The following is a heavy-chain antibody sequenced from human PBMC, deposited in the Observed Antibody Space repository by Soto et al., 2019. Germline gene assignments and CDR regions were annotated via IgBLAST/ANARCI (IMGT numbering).Heavy chain of an antibody. CDR1: GYTFTGYF. J-gene: IGHJ3*02. CDR2: INPNSGGT. CDR3: ARVRACSVDDPGLNALEI. Sequence: ASVKRACKASGYTFTGYFIHWVRQAPGQGLEWMGSINPNSGGTNYAQKFQGWVTMTRDTSISTAYMELSRLRSDDTAVDYSARVRACSVDDPGLNALEIWSPGT. D-gene: IGHD3-10*02. V-gene: IGHV1-2*04.